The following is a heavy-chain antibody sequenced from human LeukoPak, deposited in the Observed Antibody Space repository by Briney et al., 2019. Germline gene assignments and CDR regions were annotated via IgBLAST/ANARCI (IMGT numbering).Heavy chain of an antibody. CDR1: GGTFSSYA. CDR2: IIPIFGTA. D-gene: IGHD3-16*02. CDR3: ASSYYVWGSYRLYYFDY. V-gene: IGHV1-69*05. Sequence: SVKVSCKASGGTFSSYAISWVRQAPGQGLEWMVGIIPIFGTANYAQKFQGRVTITTDESTSTAYMELSSLRSEDTAVYYCASSYYVWGSYRLYYFDYWGQGTLVTVSS. J-gene: IGHJ4*02.